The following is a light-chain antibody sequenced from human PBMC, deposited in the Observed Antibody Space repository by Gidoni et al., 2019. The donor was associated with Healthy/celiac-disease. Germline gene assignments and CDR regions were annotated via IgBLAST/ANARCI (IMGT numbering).Light chain of an antibody. V-gene: IGKV3-20*01. CDR1: QSVSSSY. J-gene: IGKJ1*01. Sequence: EIVLTQSPGTLSLSAGERATLSCRASQSVSSSYLAWYQQKPGQAPRLLIYGASSRATGIPDRFSGSGSGTDFTLTISRLEPEDFAVYYCQQYGSSPRFGQXTKVEIK. CDR2: GAS. CDR3: QQYGSSPR.